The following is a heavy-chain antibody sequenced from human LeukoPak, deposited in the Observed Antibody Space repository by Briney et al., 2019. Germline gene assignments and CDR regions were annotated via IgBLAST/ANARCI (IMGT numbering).Heavy chain of an antibody. V-gene: IGHV1-69*13. J-gene: IGHJ3*02. CDR3: ARDNYNILTGYVRYAFGI. D-gene: IGHD3-9*01. Sequence: SVKVSCKASGGTFSSYAISWVRQAPGQGLEWMGGIIPIFGTANYAQKFQGRVTITADESTSTAYMELSSLRSEDTAVYYCARDNYNILTGYVRYAFGIWGQGTMVTVSS. CDR1: GGTFSSYA. CDR2: IIPIFGTA.